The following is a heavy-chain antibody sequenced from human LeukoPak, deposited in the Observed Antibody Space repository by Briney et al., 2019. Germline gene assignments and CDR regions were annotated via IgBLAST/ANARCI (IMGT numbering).Heavy chain of an antibody. CDR3: ARDPIDIGYFQH. CDR2: ISAYNGNT. CDR1: GYTFTSYG. J-gene: IGHJ1*01. D-gene: IGHD5-12*01. V-gene: IGHV1-18*01. Sequence: ASVKVSCKVSGYTFTSYGISWVRQAPGQGLEWMGWISAYNGNTNYAQKLQGRVTMTTDTSTSTAYMELRSLRSDDTAVYYCARDPIDIGYFQHWGQGTLVTVSS.